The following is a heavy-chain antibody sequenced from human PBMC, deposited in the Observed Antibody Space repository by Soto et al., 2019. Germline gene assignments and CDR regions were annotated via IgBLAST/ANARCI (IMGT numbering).Heavy chain of an antibody. J-gene: IGHJ6*02. CDR3: ARGDSTDCSNGVCSFFYNHDMDV. CDR1: GYSFTDYH. D-gene: IGHD2-8*01. Sequence: ASVKVSCKASGYSFTDYHIHWVRHAPGQGLEWLGRINPKSGGTSTAQKFQGWVTMTTDTSISTASMELTRLTSDDTAIYYCARGDSTDCSNGVCSFFYNHDMDVWGQGTTVTVSS. CDR2: INPKSGGT. V-gene: IGHV1-2*04.